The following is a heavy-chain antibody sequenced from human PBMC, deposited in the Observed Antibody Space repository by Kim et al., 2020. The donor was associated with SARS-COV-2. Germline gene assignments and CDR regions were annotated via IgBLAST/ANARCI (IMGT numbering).Heavy chain of an antibody. CDR1: GFTFSGYA. V-gene: IGHV3-23*03. J-gene: IGHJ4*01. Sequence: GGSLRLSCVASGFTFSGYAMRWVRQVPGKGLVWVSVIYSGGSSIYYADSVKGRFTISRDNSKNTLYLQMNSLKAEDTAVYYCAGGHSGGMCYWG. CDR3: AGGHSGGMCY. D-gene: IGHD2-15*01. CDR2: IYSGGSSI.